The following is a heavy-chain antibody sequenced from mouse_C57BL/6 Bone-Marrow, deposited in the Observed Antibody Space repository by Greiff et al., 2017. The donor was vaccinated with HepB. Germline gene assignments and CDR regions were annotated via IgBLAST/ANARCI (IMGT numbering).Heavy chain of an antibody. V-gene: IGHV1-4*01. J-gene: IGHJ3*01. Sequence: LVESGAELARPGASVKMSCKASGYNFTSYTMHWVKHRPGQGLEWIGYINPSSGSTNYNQRFKDKATLTADKSSSTAYMQLTSLTSEGSAVYYCAGTSLYYDYDGGFAYWGRGTRVTVSA. D-gene: IGHD2-4*01. CDR3: AGTSLYYDYDGGFAY. CDR1: GYNFTSYT. CDR2: INPSSGST.